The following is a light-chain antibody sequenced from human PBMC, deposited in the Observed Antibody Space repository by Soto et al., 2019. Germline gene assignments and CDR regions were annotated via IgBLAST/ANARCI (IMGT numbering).Light chain of an antibody. CDR1: QSVTTN. J-gene: IGKJ1*01. V-gene: IGKV3-15*01. Sequence: EIVMTQSPATVSVSPGGRATLSCRATQSVTTNLAWYQQKPGQAPRLLIYGASTRATDIPARFSGSGSGTDFTLTISRLEPEDFAVYYCQQYNNWWTFGQGTKVDIK. CDR2: GAS. CDR3: QQYNNWWT.